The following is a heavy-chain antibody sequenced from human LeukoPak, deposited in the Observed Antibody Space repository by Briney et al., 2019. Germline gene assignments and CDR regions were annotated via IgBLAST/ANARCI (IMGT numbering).Heavy chain of an antibody. Sequence: ASVKVSCKASGGTFSSYAISWVRQAPGQGLEWTGGIIPIFGTANYAQKFQGRVTITADESTSTAYMELSSLRSEDTAVYYCARVEMSGDYGKYDYWGQGTLVTVSS. CDR1: GGTFSSYA. CDR2: IIPIFGTA. D-gene: IGHD4/OR15-4a*01. CDR3: ARVEMSGDYGKYDY. J-gene: IGHJ4*02. V-gene: IGHV1-69*13.